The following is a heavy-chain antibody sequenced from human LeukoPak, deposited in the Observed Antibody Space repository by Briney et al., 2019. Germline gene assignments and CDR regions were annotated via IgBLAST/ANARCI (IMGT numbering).Heavy chain of an antibody. Sequence: GGSLRLSCAASGFTFSTYWMSWVRQAPGKGLEWVANIKQDGSEKYYVDSVKGRFTISRDNAKNSLFLQMNTLRPEDTAVYYCARERQNKDFWSGGDYWGQGTLVTVSS. CDR3: ARERQNKDFWSGGDY. J-gene: IGHJ4*02. V-gene: IGHV3-7*01. D-gene: IGHD3-3*01. CDR1: GFTFSTYW. CDR2: IKQDGSEK.